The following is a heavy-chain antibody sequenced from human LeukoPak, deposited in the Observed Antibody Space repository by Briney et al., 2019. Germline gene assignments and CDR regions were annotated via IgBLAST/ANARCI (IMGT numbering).Heavy chain of an antibody. CDR1: GYTFTSYD. J-gene: IGHJ6*03. CDR2: MNPNSGNT. Sequence: VASVKVSCKASGYTFTSYDINWVRQATGQGLEWMGWMNPNSGNTGYAQKFQGRVTITRNTSISTAYMEVSSMRSEDTAVYYCARGALEWLLSYYYYYYMDVWGKGTTVTVSS. CDR3: ARGALEWLLSYYYYYYMDV. V-gene: IGHV1-8*03. D-gene: IGHD3-3*01.